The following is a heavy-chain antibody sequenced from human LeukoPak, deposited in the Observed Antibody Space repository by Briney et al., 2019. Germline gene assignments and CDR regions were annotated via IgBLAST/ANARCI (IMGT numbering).Heavy chain of an antibody. Sequence: SETLSLTCAVYGGSFSGYYWSWIRQPPGKGLEWIGEINHSGSTNYNPSLKSRATISVDTSKNHFSLKLSSVTAADTAVYYCVRDGGLGKGDYWGQGTLVTVSS. V-gene: IGHV4-34*01. CDR2: INHSGST. J-gene: IGHJ4*02. CDR3: VRDGGLGKGDY. CDR1: GGSFSGYY. D-gene: IGHD3-16*01.